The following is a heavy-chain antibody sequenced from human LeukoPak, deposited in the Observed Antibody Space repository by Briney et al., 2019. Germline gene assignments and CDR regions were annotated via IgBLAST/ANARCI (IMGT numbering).Heavy chain of an antibody. CDR3: ARGHGGYYYYYYMDV. V-gene: IGHV1-8*01. J-gene: IGHJ6*03. Sequence: ASVKVSCKASGYTFTSYDINWVRQAPGQGLEWMGWMNPNSGNTGFAQKFQDRVTITRNTSISTAYMEMNRLRSEDTAVYYCARGHGGYYYYYYMDVWGKGTTVTVSS. D-gene: IGHD3-16*01. CDR2: MNPNSGNT. CDR1: GYTFTSYD.